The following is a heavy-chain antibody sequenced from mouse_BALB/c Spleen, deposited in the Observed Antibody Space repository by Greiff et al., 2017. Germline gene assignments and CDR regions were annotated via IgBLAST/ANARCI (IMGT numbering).Heavy chain of an antibody. CDR2: INPSNGGT. V-gene: IGHV1S81*02. CDR1: GYTFTSYY. D-gene: IGHD2-4*01. Sequence: VQLQQSGAELVKPGASVKLSCKASGYTFTSYYMYWVKQRPGQGLEWIGEINPSNGGTNFNEKFKSKATLTVDKSSSTAYMQLSSLTSEDSAVYYCTRSGMITTETWFAYWGQGTLVTVSA. CDR3: TRSGMITTETWFAY. J-gene: IGHJ3*01.